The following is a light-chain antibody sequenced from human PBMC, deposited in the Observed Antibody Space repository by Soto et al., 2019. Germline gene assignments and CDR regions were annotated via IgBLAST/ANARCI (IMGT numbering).Light chain of an antibody. CDR1: SRDVHNYNY. J-gene: IGLJ2*01. CDR3: TSXTXXXXXX. CDR2: EVS. Sequence: QSVLTQPASVSGSPGQSITISCAGTSRDVHNYNYVSWYQHHPGRAPKLMIYEVSNRPSGVSNRFSGSRSGNTASLTISGLQAEDEADYYCTSXTXXXXXXFGG. V-gene: IGLV2-14*01.